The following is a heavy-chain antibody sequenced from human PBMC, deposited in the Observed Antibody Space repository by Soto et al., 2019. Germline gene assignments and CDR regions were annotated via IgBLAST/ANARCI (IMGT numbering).Heavy chain of an antibody. CDR3: AREPNYDSSGYSYYYGMDV. CDR1: GGSISSGGYY. Sequence: QVQLQESGPGLVKPSQTLSLTCTVSGGSISSGGYYWSWIRQHPGKGLEWIGYLYYSGSTYDNPSHQRRVTISVDTSKNQYSLKRSSVTAADTAVYYSAREPNYDSSGYSYYYGMDVWGQGTTVTVSS. J-gene: IGHJ6*02. CDR2: LYYSGST. V-gene: IGHV4-31*03. D-gene: IGHD3-22*01.